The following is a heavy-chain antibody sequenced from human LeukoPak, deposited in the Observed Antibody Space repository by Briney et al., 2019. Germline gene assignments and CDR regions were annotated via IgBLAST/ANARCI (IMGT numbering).Heavy chain of an antibody. CDR2: IWYDGSNK. V-gene: IGHV3-33*01. Sequence: GGSLRLSCAASGFTFSSYGMHWVRQAPGKGLEWVAVIWYDGSNKYYADSVKGRFTISRDNSKNTLYLQMNSLRAEDTAVYYCARDAGDFYYFDYWGQGTLVIVSS. D-gene: IGHD4-17*01. CDR3: ARDAGDFYYFDY. J-gene: IGHJ4*02. CDR1: GFTFSSYG.